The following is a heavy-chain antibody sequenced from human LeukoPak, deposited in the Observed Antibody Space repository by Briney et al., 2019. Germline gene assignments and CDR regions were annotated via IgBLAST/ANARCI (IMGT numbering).Heavy chain of an antibody. J-gene: IGHJ3*02. D-gene: IGHD3-10*01. CDR3: GRDRGGRGRLDAFDI. Sequence: SETLSLTRTVSAGSISSGGYYWSWIRQPPGKGLEWIGYIYHSGSTYYNPSLKSRVTISVDRSKNQFSLKLSSVTAADTAIYYCGRDRGGRGRLDAFDIWGQGTMVTVSS. CDR1: AGSISSGGYY. CDR2: IYHSGST. V-gene: IGHV4-30-2*01.